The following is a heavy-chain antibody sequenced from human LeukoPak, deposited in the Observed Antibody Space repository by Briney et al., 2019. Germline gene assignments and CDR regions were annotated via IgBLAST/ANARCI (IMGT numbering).Heavy chain of an antibody. CDR2: INHSGST. CDR1: GRSFSGYY. CDR3: ARGEYSSSSWFDP. Sequence: RPSETLSLTCAVYGRSFSGYYWSWIRQPPGKGLEWIGEINHSGSTNYNPSLKSRVTISVDTSKNQFSLKLSSVTAADTAVYYCARGEYSSSSWFDPWGQGTLVTVSS. D-gene: IGHD6-6*01. J-gene: IGHJ5*02. V-gene: IGHV4-34*01.